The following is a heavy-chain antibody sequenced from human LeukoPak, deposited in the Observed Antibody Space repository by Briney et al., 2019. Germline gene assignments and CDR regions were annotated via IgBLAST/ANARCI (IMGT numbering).Heavy chain of an antibody. J-gene: IGHJ4*02. V-gene: IGHV4-59*08. CDR1: GGSISSYY. Sequence: KPSETLSLTCTVSGGSISSYYWSCTRQPPGKGLEWIGYIYYSGSTNYNPSLKSRVTISVDTSKNQFSLKLSSVTAADTAVYYCARRPPGAPFDYWGQGTLVTVSS. D-gene: IGHD3-10*01. CDR3: ARRPPGAPFDY. CDR2: IYYSGST.